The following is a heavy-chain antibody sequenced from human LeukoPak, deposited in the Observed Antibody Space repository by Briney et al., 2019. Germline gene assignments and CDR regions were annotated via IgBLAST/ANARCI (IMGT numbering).Heavy chain of an antibody. Sequence: GGSLRLSCAASGFTFSSYWMHWVRQAPGKALVWISRINSDGSSTSYADSVKGRFTISRDNAKNALYLQMNSLRAEDTAVYYCARDSYGYYFDYWGQGTLVTVSS. CDR1: GFTFSSYW. CDR3: ARDSYGYYFDY. V-gene: IGHV3-74*01. CDR2: INSDGSST. D-gene: IGHD5-18*01. J-gene: IGHJ4*02.